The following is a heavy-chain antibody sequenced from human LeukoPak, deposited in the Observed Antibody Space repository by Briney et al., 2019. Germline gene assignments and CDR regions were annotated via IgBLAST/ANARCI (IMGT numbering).Heavy chain of an antibody. CDR2: IWKNGGT. J-gene: IGHJ4*02. CDR3: ARYGYNRGWSYFDE. V-gene: IGHV4-59*11. CDR1: GGSISGHY. D-gene: IGHD5-24*01. Sequence: SETLARTCTVSGGSISGHYRTWIRHPPGKGLEWSGYIWKNGGTNYNPSLESRVAMSVDTSKNLSSLKLTSVTAADTAVYYCARYGYNRGWSYFDEWGQGSLVTVSS.